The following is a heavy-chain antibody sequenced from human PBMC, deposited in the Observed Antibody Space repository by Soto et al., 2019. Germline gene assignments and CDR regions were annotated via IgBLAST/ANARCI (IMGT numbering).Heavy chain of an antibody. D-gene: IGHD7-27*01. CDR3: ARGASQSMGNAFDI. CDR2: IIPIFGIA. CDR1: GGTFSSYA. V-gene: IGHV1-69*10. J-gene: IGHJ3*02. Sequence: ASVKASCKASGGTFSSYAISWVRQAPGQGLEWMGGIIPIFGIANYAQKFQGRVTITADKSTSTAYMELSSLRSEDTAVYYCARGASQSMGNAFDIWGQGTMVTVSS.